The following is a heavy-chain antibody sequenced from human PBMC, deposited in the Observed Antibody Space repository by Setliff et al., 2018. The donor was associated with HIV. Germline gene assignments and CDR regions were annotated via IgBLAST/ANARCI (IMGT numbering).Heavy chain of an antibody. CDR1: GGSISSYY. CDR2: IYYSGST. CDR3: SRDVAPPVAGDLWSGDAY. Sequence: SETLSLTCTVSGGSISSYYWSWIRQPPGKGLEWIGYIYYSGSTNYNPSLKSRVTISVDTSKNQFSLKLSSVTAADTAVYFCSRDVAPPVAGDLWSGDAYWGRGTLVTVSS. D-gene: IGHD3-3*01. V-gene: IGHV4-59*01. J-gene: IGHJ4*02.